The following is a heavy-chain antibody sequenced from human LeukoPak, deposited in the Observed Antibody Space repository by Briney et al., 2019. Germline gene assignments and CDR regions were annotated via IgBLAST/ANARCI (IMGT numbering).Heavy chain of an antibody. J-gene: IGHJ5*02. CDR1: GYTFTSYD. V-gene: IGHV1-8*01. CDR2: MNPNSGNT. CDR3: ARGITYYDFWSGYYSSWFDP. Sequence: EASVKVSCKASGYTFTSYDINWVRQATGQGLEWMGWMNPNSGNTGYAQKFQGRVTMTRNTSISTAYMELSSLRSEDTAVYYCARGITYYDFWSGYYSSWFDPWGQGTLVTVSS. D-gene: IGHD3-3*01.